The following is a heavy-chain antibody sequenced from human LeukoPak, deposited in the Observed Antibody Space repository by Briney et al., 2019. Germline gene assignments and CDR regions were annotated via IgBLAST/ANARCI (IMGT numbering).Heavy chain of an antibody. CDR1: GFTFDDYA. CDR3: AKTRPLDSSSWSHGDY. V-gene: IGHV3-23*01. J-gene: IGHJ4*02. CDR2: ISGSGDST. Sequence: PGGSLRLSCAASGFTFDDYAMHWVRQAPGKGLEWVSAISGSGDSTYYGDSVKGRFTISRDNSKNTLYLQMNSLRAEDTAVYYCAKTRPLDSSSWSHGDYWGQGTLVTVSS. D-gene: IGHD6-13*01.